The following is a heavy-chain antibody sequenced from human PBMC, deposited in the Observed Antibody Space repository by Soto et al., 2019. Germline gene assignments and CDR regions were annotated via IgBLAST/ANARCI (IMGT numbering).Heavy chain of an antibody. Sequence: QVQLVQSGAEVKKPGASVKVSCKASGYTFTSYGISWVRQAPGQGLEWMGWISAYNGNTNYAQKLQGRVTMTIDTSTSTDYMELRSLRSDDTDVYYCARDRTLTYSYGERDGYWGQGTLVTVSS. CDR3: ARDRTLTYSYGERDGY. J-gene: IGHJ4*02. CDR2: ISAYNGNT. D-gene: IGHD5-18*01. CDR1: GYTFTSYG. V-gene: IGHV1-18*01.